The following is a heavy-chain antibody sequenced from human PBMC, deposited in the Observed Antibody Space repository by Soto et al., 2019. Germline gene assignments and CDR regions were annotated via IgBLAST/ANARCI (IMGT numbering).Heavy chain of an antibody. CDR3: AHRTYCSSTSCYYFDY. V-gene: IGHV2-5*02. D-gene: IGHD2-2*01. J-gene: IGHJ4*02. Sequence: SGPTLVKPTQTLTLTCTFSGFSLSTSGVGVGWIRQPPGKALEWLALIYWDDDKRYSPSLKSRLTITKDTSKNQVVLTMTNMDPVDTATYYCAHRTYCSSTSCYYFDYWGQGTLVTVSS. CDR2: IYWDDDK. CDR1: GFSLSTSGVG.